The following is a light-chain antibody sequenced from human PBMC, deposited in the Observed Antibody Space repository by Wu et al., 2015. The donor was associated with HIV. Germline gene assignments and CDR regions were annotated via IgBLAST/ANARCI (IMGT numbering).Light chain of an antibody. CDR1: QSVTTN. CDR2: GAS. CDR3: QQYNDWPSLT. V-gene: IGKV3-15*01. J-gene: IGKJ4*01. Sequence: EIVMTQSPATLSVSPGETATLSCRASQSVTTNVAWYQQKPGQAPRLIIYGASTRATGIPARFRGSGSGLEFTLTISSLQSEDFAVYYCQQYNDWPSLTFGGGTKVEMK.